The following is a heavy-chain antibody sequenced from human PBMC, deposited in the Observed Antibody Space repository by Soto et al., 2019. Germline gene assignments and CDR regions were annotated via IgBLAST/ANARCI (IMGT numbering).Heavy chain of an antibody. CDR3: AREGDYYDSSGYSAYYYYYGIDV. D-gene: IGHD3-22*01. J-gene: IGHJ6*02. V-gene: IGHV1-18*01. CDR2: ISAYNGDT. Sequence: ASVKVSCKASGYTFTSYGISWVRQAPGQGLEWMGWISAYNGDTNYAQKLQGRVTMTTDTSTSTADMELRSLRSDDTAVYYCAREGDYYDSSGYSAYYYYYGIDVWGPGTTVTVSS. CDR1: GYTFTSYG.